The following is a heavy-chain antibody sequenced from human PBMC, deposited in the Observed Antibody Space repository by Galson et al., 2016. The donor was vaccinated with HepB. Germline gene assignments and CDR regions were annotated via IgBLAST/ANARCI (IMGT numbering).Heavy chain of an antibody. Sequence: SLRLSCAASGFIFSSYGMHWVRQAPGKGLXXVAVIWFDGSDKYYADSVKGRFTISRDNAYNSLYLQMNSLRVEDTAVYYCVRGAGGYAPHFDYWGQGTLVTVSS. J-gene: IGHJ4*02. V-gene: IGHV3-33*01. CDR1: GFIFSSYG. D-gene: IGHD5-12*01. CDR2: IWFDGSDK. CDR3: VRGAGGYAPHFDY.